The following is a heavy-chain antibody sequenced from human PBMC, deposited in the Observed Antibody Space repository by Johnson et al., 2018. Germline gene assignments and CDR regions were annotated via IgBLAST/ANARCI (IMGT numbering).Heavy chain of an antibody. CDR2: IRYDGNDK. CDR1: GFTFYSYG. D-gene: IGHD3-22*01. CDR3: ARGDSYDISGSLNWFDP. V-gene: IGHV3-33*01. J-gene: IGHJ5*02. Sequence: QVQLVESGGGVVQPGRSLRLSCAASGFTFYSYGMHWVRQAPGKGLEWVAVIRYDGNDKYYVDSVKGRLTISRDNSKNTLYLQMKSLRAEDTAVYYCARGDSYDISGSLNWFDPWGQGTLVTVSS.